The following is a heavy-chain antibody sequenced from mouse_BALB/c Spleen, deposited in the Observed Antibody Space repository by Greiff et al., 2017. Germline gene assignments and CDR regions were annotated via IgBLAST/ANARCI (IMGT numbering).Heavy chain of an antibody. CDR1: GFTFSSFG. CDR3: ARGAYPYAMDY. Sequence: DVMLVESGGGLVQPGGSRKLSCAASGFTFSSFGMHWVRQAPEKGLEWVAYISSGGSTYYPDSVKGRFTISRDNARNILYLQMSSLRSEDTAMYYCARGAYPYAMDYWGQGTSVTVSS. V-gene: IGHV5-6-5*01. J-gene: IGHJ4*01. CDR2: ISSGGST. D-gene: IGHD2-10*01.